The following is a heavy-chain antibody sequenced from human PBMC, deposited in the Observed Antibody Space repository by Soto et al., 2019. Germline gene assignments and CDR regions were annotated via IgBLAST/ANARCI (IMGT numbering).Heavy chain of an antibody. D-gene: IGHD3-22*01. CDR1: GGTFSSYA. CDR2: IIPIFGTA. Sequence: SVKVSCKASGGTFSSYAIIWVRQAPGQGLEWMGGIIPIFGTANYAQKFQGRVTITADESTSTADMELSRLRSEDTAVNYCARASRMFFYDSSDYYHLAYFQNWGQGTLVNVSS. CDR3: ARASRMFFYDSSDYYHLAYFQN. V-gene: IGHV1-69*13. J-gene: IGHJ1*01.